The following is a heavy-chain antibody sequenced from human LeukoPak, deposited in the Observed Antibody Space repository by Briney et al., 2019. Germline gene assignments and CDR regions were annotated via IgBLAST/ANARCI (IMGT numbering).Heavy chain of an antibody. CDR1: SVSISSYY. D-gene: IGHD4-17*01. CDR3: ARRQGYGAHGMDV. V-gene: IGHV4-59*08. CDR2: IYYSGSS. J-gene: IGHJ6*02. Sequence: PSETLSFTATVSSVSISSYYWSWIPQPPGKGLKGIGYIYYSGSSNYNPSLKSRVPISVDASKNQFSLKLSSVTAADMAVYYCARRQGYGAHGMDVWGQGTRVTVSS.